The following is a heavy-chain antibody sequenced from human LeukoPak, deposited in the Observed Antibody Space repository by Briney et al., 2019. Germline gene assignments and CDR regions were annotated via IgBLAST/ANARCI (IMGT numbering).Heavy chain of an antibody. CDR3: AGSGWSFDAFDF. Sequence: SETLSITCTVSGSSISSSYWSWIRQPPGKGLEWIGYIHHSGTTNYSPSLKSRVTISVDTSKNRFSLRLSSLTAADTAVYFCAGSGWSFDAFDFWGQGTMVTVSS. CDR1: GSSISSSY. D-gene: IGHD6-19*01. J-gene: IGHJ3*01. CDR2: IHHSGTT. V-gene: IGHV4-59*08.